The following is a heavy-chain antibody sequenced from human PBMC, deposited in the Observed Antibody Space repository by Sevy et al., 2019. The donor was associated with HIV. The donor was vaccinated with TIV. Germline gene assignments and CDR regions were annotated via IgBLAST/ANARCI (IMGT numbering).Heavy chain of an antibody. D-gene: IGHD2-2*01. Sequence: SETLSLTCAVYGGSFSGYYWSWIRQPPGKGLEWIGVINHSGSTNYNPSLKSRVTISVDTSKNQFSLKLSSVTAADTAVYYCARGGRRGPAALYYYYGMDVWGQGTTVTVSS. CDR3: ARGGRRGPAALYYYYGMDV. CDR2: INHSGST. V-gene: IGHV4-34*01. J-gene: IGHJ6*02. CDR1: GGSFSGYY.